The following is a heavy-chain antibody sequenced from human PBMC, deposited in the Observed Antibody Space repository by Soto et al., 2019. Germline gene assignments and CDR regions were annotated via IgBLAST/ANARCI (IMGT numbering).Heavy chain of an antibody. D-gene: IGHD3-10*01. Sequence: QVQLVQSGAEVKQPGSSVKVSCKTSGVSFNNNGIGWVRQAPGHGLEWMGGVSPPFRTSNYARKFQGRISITADASTGTVNMELSSLTSEDTAQYYCASVLYYGSGSYSPYGMDVWGQGTTVIVSS. CDR3: ASVLYYGSGSYSPYGMDV. J-gene: IGHJ6*02. V-gene: IGHV1-69*01. CDR2: VSPPFRTS. CDR1: GVSFNNNG.